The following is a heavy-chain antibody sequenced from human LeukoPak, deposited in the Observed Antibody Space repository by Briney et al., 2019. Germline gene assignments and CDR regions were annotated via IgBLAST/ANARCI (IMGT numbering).Heavy chain of an antibody. CDR2: SYHTGST. J-gene: IGHJ4*02. V-gene: IGHV4-59*01. CDR1: GDSISSYY. D-gene: IGHD6-13*01. CDR3: ATGYSSTWYYFDY. Sequence: RTSETLSLTCTVSGDSISSYYWSWIRQPPGKGLEWIGYSYHTGSTNYNPPLKSRVTISVDTSKNQFSLKLSSVTAGDTAVYYCATGYSSTWYYFDYWGQGTLVTVSS.